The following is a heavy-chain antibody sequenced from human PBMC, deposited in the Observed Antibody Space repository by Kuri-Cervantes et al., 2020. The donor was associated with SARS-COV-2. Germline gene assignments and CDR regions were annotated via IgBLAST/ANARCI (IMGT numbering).Heavy chain of an antibody. CDR1: GFTFSSYS. V-gene: IGHV3-7*01. CDR3: ARASFDFWSGYYTGYFFDY. D-gene: IGHD3-3*01. Sequence: GESLKISCAASGFTFSSYSMNWVRQAPGKGLEWVANIKQDGSEEFYVDSVKGRFTVSRDNAKKSLLLQMNSLRVEDTAVYYCARASFDFWSGYYTGYFFDYWGQGTLVTVSS. J-gene: IGHJ4*02. CDR2: IKQDGSEE.